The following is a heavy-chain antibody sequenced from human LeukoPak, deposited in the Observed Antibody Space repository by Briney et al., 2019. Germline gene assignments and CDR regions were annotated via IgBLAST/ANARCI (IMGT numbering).Heavy chain of an antibody. V-gene: IGHV4-59*08. CDR2: IYYSGST. CDR1: GGSISSYY. CDR3: ARQAGGKSCYFDY. J-gene: IGHJ4*02. D-gene: IGHD3-10*01. Sequence: KPSETLSLTCTVSGGSISSYYWSWIRQPPGKGLEWIGYIYYSGSTNYNPSLKSRVTISVDTSKNQFSLKLSSVTAADTAVYYCARQAGGKSCYFDYWGQGTLVTVSS.